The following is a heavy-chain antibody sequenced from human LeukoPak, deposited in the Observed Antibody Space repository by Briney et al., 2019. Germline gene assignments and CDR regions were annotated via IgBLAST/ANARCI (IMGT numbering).Heavy chain of an antibody. V-gene: IGHV3-30*02. J-gene: IGHJ4*02. CDR2: IRYDGSNK. CDR3: AKVFQYRFQWLWDY. Sequence: WVRQAPGKGLEWVAFIRYDGSNKYYADSVKGRFTISRDNSKNTLYLQMNSLRAEDTAVYYCAKVFQYRFQWLWDYWGQGTLVTVSS. D-gene: IGHD6-19*01.